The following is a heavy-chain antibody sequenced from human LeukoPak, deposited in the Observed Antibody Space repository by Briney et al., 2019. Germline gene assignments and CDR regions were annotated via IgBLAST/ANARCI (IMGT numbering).Heavy chain of an antibody. J-gene: IGHJ4*02. CDR3: ARDWDY. CDR2: INSDGSTT. CDR1: GFTFSSYW. Sequence: GGSLRLSCSASGFTFSSYWMHWVRQAPGKGLVWVSRINSDGSTTNYADSVRGRFTISRDNSKNMVYLQMNSLRAEDTAVYYCARDWDYWGQGTLVTVSS. V-gene: IGHV3-74*01.